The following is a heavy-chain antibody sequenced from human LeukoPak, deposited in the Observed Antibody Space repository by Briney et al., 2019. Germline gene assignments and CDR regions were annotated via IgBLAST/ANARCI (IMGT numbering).Heavy chain of an antibody. CDR3: ARGLFTITFGGVIVRGAFDI. Sequence: GGSLRLSCAASGFTFSDYYMSWIRQAPGKGLEWVSYISSSGSTIYYADSVKGRFTISRDNAKNSLYLQMNSLRAEDTAVYYCARGLFTITFGGVIVRGAFDIWGQGTMVTVSS. V-gene: IGHV3-11*01. J-gene: IGHJ3*02. CDR1: GFTFSDYY. CDR2: ISSSGSTI. D-gene: IGHD3-16*02.